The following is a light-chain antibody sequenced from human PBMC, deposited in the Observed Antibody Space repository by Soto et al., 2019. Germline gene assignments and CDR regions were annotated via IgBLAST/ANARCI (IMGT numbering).Light chain of an antibody. V-gene: IGKV3-15*01. CDR1: QSVGNN. CDR3: QQYNNWART. Sequence: EIVMTQSPATLSVSPGERATLSCRASQSVGNNLAWYQQKPGQAPRLLMYSASTRATGIPARFSGSGSGTEFTLTISSLQSADFAIYFCQQYNNWARTFGQGTKVEVK. CDR2: SAS. J-gene: IGKJ1*01.